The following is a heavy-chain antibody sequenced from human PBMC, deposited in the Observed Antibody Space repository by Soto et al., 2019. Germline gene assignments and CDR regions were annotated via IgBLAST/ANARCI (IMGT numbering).Heavy chain of an antibody. J-gene: IGHJ4*02. CDR3: ARQEGTFDLWSGYYFDY. Sequence: QVQLQESGPGLVRPSKTLSLTCTVSGGSVNNYYWSWIRQPPGKGLEWIGYIYYSGRTNYHPSLKSRVTLSVDTAKNQFSLTLSSVTAADTAVYYCARQEGTFDLWSGYYFDYWGQGALVTVSS. CDR1: GGSVNNYY. V-gene: IGHV4-59*08. CDR2: IYYSGRT. D-gene: IGHD3-3*01.